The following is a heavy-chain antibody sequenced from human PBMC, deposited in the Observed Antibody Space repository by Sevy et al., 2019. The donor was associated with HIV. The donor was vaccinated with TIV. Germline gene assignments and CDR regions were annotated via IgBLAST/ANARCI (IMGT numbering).Heavy chain of an antibody. J-gene: IGHJ4*02. CDR1: GFSFSNYG. Sequence: GESLKISCEAFGFSFSNYGMHWVRQAPGKGPEWVSSIRLDGNDKQYADSVKGRFTISRDNSKNTLNLQMNSLRAEDTAVDYCARDPGYSGYDWGALTYYFDYWGQGTLVTVSS. CDR3: ARDPGYSGYDWGALTYYFDY. V-gene: IGHV3-30*02. D-gene: IGHD5-12*01. CDR2: IRLDGNDK.